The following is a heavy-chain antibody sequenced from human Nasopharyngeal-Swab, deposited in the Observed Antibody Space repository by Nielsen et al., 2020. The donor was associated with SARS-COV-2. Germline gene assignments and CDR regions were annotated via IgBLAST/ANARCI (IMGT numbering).Heavy chain of an antibody. V-gene: IGHV3-7*03. CDR3: ARLVTGTRPPDYFDN. CDR2: IEQDGNQK. D-gene: IGHD4-11*01. J-gene: IGHJ4*02. CDR1: GFTFSSYW. Sequence: GESLKISCAASGFTFSSYWMYWVRQAPGKGLEWVANIEQDGNQKDYMDSVRGRFTISRDNAKNSLYLQMSSLRVDDTAVYYCARLVTGTRPPDYFDNWGQGTQVTVSS.